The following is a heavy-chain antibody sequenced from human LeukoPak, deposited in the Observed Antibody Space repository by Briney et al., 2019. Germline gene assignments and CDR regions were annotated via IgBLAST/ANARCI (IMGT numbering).Heavy chain of an antibody. J-gene: IGHJ4*02. V-gene: IGHV3-23*01. CDR2: ISGSGCST. CDR3: ATPLGYCSGGSCKSYDY. D-gene: IGHD2-15*01. CDR1: GFTFSNAW. Sequence: GGSLRLSCAASGFTFSNAWMSWVRQAPGKGLEWVSAISGSGCSTYYADSVKGRFTISRDNSKNTLYLQMNSLRAEDTAVYYCATPLGYCSGGSCKSYDYWGQGTLVTVSS.